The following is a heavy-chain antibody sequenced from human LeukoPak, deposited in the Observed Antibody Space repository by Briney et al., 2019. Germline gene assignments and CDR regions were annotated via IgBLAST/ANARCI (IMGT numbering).Heavy chain of an antibody. D-gene: IGHD1-20*01. V-gene: IGHV1-8*03. J-gene: IGHJ5*02. CDR2: MNPNSGNT. Sequence: ASVKVSCXASGYTFTGYYMHWVRQAPGQGLEWMGWMNPNSGNTDYAQKFQGRVTITRNTSISTAYMELSSLRSEDTAVYYCARGLGITGTENWFDPWGQGTLVTVSS. CDR3: ARGLGITGTENWFDP. CDR1: GYTFTGYY.